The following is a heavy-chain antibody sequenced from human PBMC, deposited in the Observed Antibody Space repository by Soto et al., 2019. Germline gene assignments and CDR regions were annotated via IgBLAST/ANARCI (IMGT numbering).Heavy chain of an antibody. J-gene: IGHJ4*02. CDR1: GGSFSVDY. Sequence: SETLSLTCAVYGGSFSVDYWRWTRQPPRKGLEWIGEVNHSGSTNDNPSLKSRVTISVDTSKNQLSLKLSSVTAADTAVYYCASSRGGTVVVPAAHPVSNWGQGTLVTVSS. CDR3: ASSRGGTVVVPAAHPVSN. CDR2: VNHSGST. V-gene: IGHV4-34*01. D-gene: IGHD2-2*01.